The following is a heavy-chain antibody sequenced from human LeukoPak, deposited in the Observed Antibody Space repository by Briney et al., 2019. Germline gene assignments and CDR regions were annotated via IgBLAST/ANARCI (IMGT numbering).Heavy chain of an antibody. D-gene: IGHD4-17*01. Sequence: GGSLRLSCAASGFTFDDYGMSWVRQAPGKGLEWVSFIYSGGNTHYSDSVKGRFTISRDNSRNTLYLQMNSLRAEDTAVYYCARRAGEYSHPYDYWGQGTLVTVSS. CDR2: IYSGGNT. J-gene: IGHJ4*02. CDR3: ARRAGEYSHPYDY. CDR1: GFTFDDYG. V-gene: IGHV3-53*01.